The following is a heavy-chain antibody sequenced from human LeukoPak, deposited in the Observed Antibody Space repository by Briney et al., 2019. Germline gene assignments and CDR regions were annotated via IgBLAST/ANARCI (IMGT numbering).Heavy chain of an antibody. CDR3: ARESEGDFDWLEYSNSLDY. CDR2: INPNSGGT. CDR1: GYTFTGYY. D-gene: IGHD3-9*01. V-gene: IGHV1-2*02. Sequence: ASVKVSCKASGYTFTGYYMHWVRQAPGQGLEWMGWINPNSGGTNYAQKFQGRVTMTRDTSISTAYMELSRLRSDDTAVYYCARESEGDFDWLEYSNSLDYWGQGTLVTVSS. J-gene: IGHJ4*02.